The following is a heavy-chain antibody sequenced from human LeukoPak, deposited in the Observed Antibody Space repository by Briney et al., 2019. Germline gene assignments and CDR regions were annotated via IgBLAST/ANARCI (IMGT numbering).Heavy chain of an antibody. CDR1: GYSFTSYW. Sequence: GESLKISCKGSGYSFTSYWIGWVRQMPGKGLEWMGIIYPGDSDTRYSPSFQGQVTISADKSISTAYLQWSSLKASDTAMYYCARAAITMVRGVPYYYHGMDVWGQGTTVTVSS. CDR2: IYPGDSDT. V-gene: IGHV5-51*01. J-gene: IGHJ6*02. D-gene: IGHD3-10*01. CDR3: ARAAITMVRGVPYYYHGMDV.